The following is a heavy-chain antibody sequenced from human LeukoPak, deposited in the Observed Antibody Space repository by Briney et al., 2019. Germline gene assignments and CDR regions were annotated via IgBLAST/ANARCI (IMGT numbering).Heavy chain of an antibody. CDR1: GGSISRYY. Sequence: PSETLSLTCTVSGGSISRYYWSWIRQPPGKGLEWIGYISDSGTTNYHPSLKGRVTISVDTSKHQFSLKLSSVTAADTAVYYCASHGDLGYWGQGTLVTVSS. J-gene: IGHJ4*02. CDR3: ASHGDLGY. V-gene: IGHV4-59*08. CDR2: ISDSGTT. D-gene: IGHD4-17*01.